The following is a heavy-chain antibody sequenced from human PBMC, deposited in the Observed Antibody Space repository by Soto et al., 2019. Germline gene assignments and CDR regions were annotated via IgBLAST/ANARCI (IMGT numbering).Heavy chain of an antibody. V-gene: IGHV1-18*01. Sequence: GASVKVSCKASGYTFTSYGISWVRRAPGQGLEWMGWISAYNGNTNYAQKLQGRVTMTTDTSTSTAYMELRSLRSDDTAVYYCARVVVVAARVYYYYMDVWGKGTTVTVSS. J-gene: IGHJ6*03. CDR1: GYTFTSYG. CDR2: ISAYNGNT. D-gene: IGHD2-15*01. CDR3: ARVVVVAARVYYYYMDV.